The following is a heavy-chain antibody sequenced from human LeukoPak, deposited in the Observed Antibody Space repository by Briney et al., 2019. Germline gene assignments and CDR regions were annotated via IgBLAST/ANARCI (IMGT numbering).Heavy chain of an antibody. CDR1: GGSISSYY. Sequence: KASETLSLTCTVSGGSISSYYWSWIRQPPGKGLEWIGYIYYSGSTYYNPSLKSRVTISVDTSKNQFSLKLSSVTAADTAVYYCARTSGYSYGYGFDYWGQGTLVTVSS. V-gene: IGHV4-59*01. CDR3: ARTSGYSYGYGFDY. CDR2: IYYSGST. J-gene: IGHJ4*02. D-gene: IGHD5-18*01.